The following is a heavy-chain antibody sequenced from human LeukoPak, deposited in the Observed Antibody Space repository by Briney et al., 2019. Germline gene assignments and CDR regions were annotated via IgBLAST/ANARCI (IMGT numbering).Heavy chain of an antibody. CDR2: IYHSGPT. J-gene: IGHJ4*02. CDR3: ARSSPDSSGYSTPFYFDY. CDR1: GDSISSSNW. D-gene: IGHD3-22*01. V-gene: IGHV4-4*02. Sequence: SGTLSLTCVVSGDSISSSNWWSWVRQPPGKGLEWIGEIYHSGPTNYNPSLKSRVTISLDKSKNQFSLRLSSVTAADTAVYYCARSSPDSSGYSTPFYFDYWGQGTLVTVSS.